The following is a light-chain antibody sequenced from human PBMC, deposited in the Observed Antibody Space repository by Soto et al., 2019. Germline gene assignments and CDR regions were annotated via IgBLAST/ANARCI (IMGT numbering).Light chain of an antibody. J-gene: IGKJ1*01. CDR3: QQYHNWPWT. CDR1: QSVTNN. Sequence: EIVMTQSPATLSVSPGERATLSCRTSQSVTNNLAWYQQNPGQAPRLLFYVASTRATGVPARFSGSGSGTDFTLTIHSLQSEDFAVYFCQQYHNWPWTFGQGTKVEIK. V-gene: IGKV3-15*01. CDR2: VAS.